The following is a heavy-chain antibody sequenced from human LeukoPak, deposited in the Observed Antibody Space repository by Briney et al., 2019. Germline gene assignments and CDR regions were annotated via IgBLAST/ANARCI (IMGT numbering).Heavy chain of an antibody. D-gene: IGHD1-26*01. J-gene: IGHJ6*03. Sequence: SETLSLTCTVSGGSISSYYWSWIRQPPGKGLEWIGYIYYSGSTNYNPSLKSRVTISVDTSKNQFSLELSSVTAADTAVYYCASLSGSYSGGYYYYYYMDVWGKGTTVTVSS. CDR1: GGSISSYY. CDR3: ASLSGSYSGGYYYYYYMDV. CDR2: IYYSGST. V-gene: IGHV4-59*01.